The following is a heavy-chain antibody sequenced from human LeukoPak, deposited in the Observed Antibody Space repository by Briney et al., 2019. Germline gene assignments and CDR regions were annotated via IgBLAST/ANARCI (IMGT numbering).Heavy chain of an antibody. V-gene: IGHV4-34*01. CDR2: ISHSGST. CDR3: AREMTRYYFDY. CDR1: GGSFSGYY. J-gene: IGHJ4*02. Sequence: PSETLSLTCAVYGGSFSGYYWSWIRQPPGKGLEWIGEISHSGSTNYNPSLKSRVTISVDTSKNQFSLKLSSVTAADTAVYYCAREMTRYYFDYWGQGTLVTVSS.